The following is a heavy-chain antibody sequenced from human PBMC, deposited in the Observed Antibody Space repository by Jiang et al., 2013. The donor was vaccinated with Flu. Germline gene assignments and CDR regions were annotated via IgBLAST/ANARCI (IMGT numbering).Heavy chain of an antibody. J-gene: IGHJ4*02. Sequence: QLVESGGGLVQPGGSLRLSCAASGFTFSSYWMHWVRQAPGKGLVWVSRITNDGSGTTYADSVEGRFTISRDNAKNTLYLQMNSLRAEDTAVYYCARVGLYCSGGSCYDYWGQGTLVTVSS. V-gene: IGHV3-74*01. CDR2: ITNDGSGT. CDR3: ARVGLYCSGGSCYDY. CDR1: GFTFSSYW. D-gene: IGHD2-15*01.